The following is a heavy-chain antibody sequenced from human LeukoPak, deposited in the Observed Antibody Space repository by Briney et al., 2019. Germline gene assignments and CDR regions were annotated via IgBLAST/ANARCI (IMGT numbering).Heavy chain of an antibody. CDR2: IHSSGDTI. D-gene: IGHD2-15*01. V-gene: IGHV3-48*03. CDR3: AREGRNSWGIDIVRKKERGDYYMDV. CDR1: GFAFSSFE. Sequence: GGSLRLSCAASGFAFSSFEMNWVRQAPGKGLEWVSSIHSSGDTIHYADSVKGRFTISRHNPKNSLFLQMDSLRAEDTALYYGAREGRNSWGIDIVRKKERGDYYMDVWGKGTTVTVSS. J-gene: IGHJ6*03.